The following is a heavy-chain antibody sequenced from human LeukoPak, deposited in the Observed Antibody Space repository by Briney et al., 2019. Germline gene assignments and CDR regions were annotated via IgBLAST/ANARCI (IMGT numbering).Heavy chain of an antibody. Sequence: PGGSLRLSCAASGFTFSSYWMHWVRQPPGKGLVWVSRITSDGSGIGYADSVKGRFSTSRDNAKNTLYLQMNSLRAGDTAVYYCASGRLVGAPDYWGQGTLVTVSS. CDR1: GFTFSSYW. D-gene: IGHD1-26*01. V-gene: IGHV3-74*01. J-gene: IGHJ4*02. CDR2: ITSDGSGI. CDR3: ASGRLVGAPDY.